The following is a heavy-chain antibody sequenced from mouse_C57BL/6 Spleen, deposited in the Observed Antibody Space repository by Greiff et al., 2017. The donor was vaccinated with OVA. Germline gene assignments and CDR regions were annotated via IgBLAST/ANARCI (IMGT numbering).Heavy chain of an antibody. CDR2: IYPRSGNT. V-gene: IGHV1-81*01. D-gene: IGHD2-1*01. J-gene: IGHJ3*01. CDR3: ARRDICGNNPSWFAY. CDR1: GYTFTSYG. Sequence: VQLQQSGAELVRPGASVKLSCKASGYTFTSYGISWVKQRTGQGLEWIGEIYPRSGNTYYNEKFKGKATLTADKSSSTAYMELRSLTSEDSAVYFCARRDICGNNPSWFAYWGQGTLVTVSA.